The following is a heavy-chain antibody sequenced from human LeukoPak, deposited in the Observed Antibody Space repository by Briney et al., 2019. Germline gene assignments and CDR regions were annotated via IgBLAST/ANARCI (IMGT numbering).Heavy chain of an antibody. Sequence: GGSLRLSCAASGFTFNNYAMSWVRQAPGKGLEWVSAISGSGASTYYADSVKGRFTISRDNSKNTLYLQMDSLRAEDTAVYYCAKGTLVVPAVIYYYYGMDVWGQGTTVTVSS. CDR2: ISGSGAST. J-gene: IGHJ6*02. D-gene: IGHD2-2*01. V-gene: IGHV3-23*01. CDR1: GFTFNNYA. CDR3: AKGTLVVPAVIYYYYGMDV.